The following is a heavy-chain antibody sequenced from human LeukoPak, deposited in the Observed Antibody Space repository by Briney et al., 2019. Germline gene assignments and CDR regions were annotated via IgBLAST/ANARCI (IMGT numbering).Heavy chain of an antibody. Sequence: GGSLRLSCAASGFTFSRYWVSWGRQAPGKGLEWVANIKQDGSEKYYVDSVKGRFTISRDNAKNSLYLQMNSLRAEDTAVYYCAQARFDYWGQGALVTVSS. CDR2: IKQDGSEK. D-gene: IGHD6-6*01. CDR3: AQARFDY. J-gene: IGHJ4*02. V-gene: IGHV3-7*01. CDR1: GFTFSRYW.